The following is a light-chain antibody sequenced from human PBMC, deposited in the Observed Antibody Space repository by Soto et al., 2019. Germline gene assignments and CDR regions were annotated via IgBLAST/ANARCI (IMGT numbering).Light chain of an antibody. CDR1: QSVSSN. J-gene: IGKJ5*01. CDR2: GAS. V-gene: IGKV3-15*01. CDR3: QQYKSWPYT. Sequence: EIVMTQSPATLSVSPGERATLSCRASQSVSSNLAWYQQKPGQAPRLLIYGASTRATGIPARFSGSGSGTDFTLTITGLQSEDFAVYYCQQYKSWPYTFGQGTRLEIK.